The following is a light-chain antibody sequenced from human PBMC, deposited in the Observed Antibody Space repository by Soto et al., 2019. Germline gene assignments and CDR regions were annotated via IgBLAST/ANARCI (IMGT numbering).Light chain of an antibody. V-gene: IGKV1-9*01. CDR2: GAS. J-gene: IGKJ3*01. Sequence: IQLTQSPSSLSATVGDRVTITCRASQGISNYLVWYQQKPGKAPNLLIYGASTSQSGVPSRFSGSGSGTDFTLTIDSMQPEDVATYYCQQLNNYSRTFGPGTKVDIK. CDR1: QGISNY. CDR3: QQLNNYSRT.